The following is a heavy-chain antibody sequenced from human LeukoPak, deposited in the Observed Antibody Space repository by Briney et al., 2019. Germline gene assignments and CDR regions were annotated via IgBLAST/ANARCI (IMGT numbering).Heavy chain of an antibody. J-gene: IGHJ4*02. Sequence: GGSLRLSCAASGFTFSSYGMHWVRQAPDKGLEWVAVIRYDGSNKYYADSVKSRFTISRDNSKNTLYLQMNSLRAEDTAVYYCAKRNLRMNSYYFDYWGQGTLVTVSS. V-gene: IGHV3-30*02. CDR1: GFTFSSYG. CDR3: AKRNLRMNSYYFDY. CDR2: IRYDGSNK. D-gene: IGHD1-14*01.